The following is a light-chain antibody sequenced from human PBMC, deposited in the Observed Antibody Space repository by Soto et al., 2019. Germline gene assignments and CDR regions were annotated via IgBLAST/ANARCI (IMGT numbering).Light chain of an antibody. J-gene: IGKJ3*01. CDR3: QQYYASPFT. V-gene: IGKV4-1*01. Sequence: DIVMTQFPGSLALSLGERAIINCKSSQSISYTSNNKTYLAWFQQRPSQPPKLIIYWASIRESGVPGRFSGSGSGTEFNLTISSLQAEDVALYYCQQYYASPFTFGPGTKVEI. CDR2: WAS. CDR1: QSISYTSNNKTY.